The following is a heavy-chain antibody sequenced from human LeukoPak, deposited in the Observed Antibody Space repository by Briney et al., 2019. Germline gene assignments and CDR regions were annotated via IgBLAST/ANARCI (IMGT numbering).Heavy chain of an antibody. D-gene: IGHD6-13*01. CDR2: ISYDGSNK. CDR1: GFTFSSYA. V-gene: IGHV3-30-3*01. CDR3: ARDGVYSSSWYGYFQH. J-gene: IGHJ1*01. Sequence: GGSLRLSCAASGFTFSSYAMHWVRQAPGKGLEWVAVISYDGSNKYYADSVKGRFTISRDNSKNTLYLQMNSLRAEDTAVYYCARDGVYSSSWYGYFQHWGQGTLVTVSS.